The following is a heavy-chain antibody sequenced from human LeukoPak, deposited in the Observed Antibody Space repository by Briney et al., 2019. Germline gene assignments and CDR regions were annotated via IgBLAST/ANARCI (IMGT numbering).Heavy chain of an antibody. Sequence: GGSLRLSCAASGFTFSGYAMSWVRQAPGKGLEWVANMNQDGSGKYYVDSVKGRFAISRDNAKNSLYLQMNNLRVEDTAVYYCARDNDRKDDSWGQGTLVTVSS. CDR1: GFTFSGYA. J-gene: IGHJ5*02. CDR2: MNQDGSGK. V-gene: IGHV3-7*01. D-gene: IGHD3-16*01. CDR3: ARDNDRKDDS.